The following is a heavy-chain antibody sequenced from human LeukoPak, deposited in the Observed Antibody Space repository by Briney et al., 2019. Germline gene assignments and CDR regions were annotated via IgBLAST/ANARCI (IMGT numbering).Heavy chain of an antibody. Sequence: GGPLRLSCEASGFSFSSYGMSWVRQAPGEGLEWVSGFSASDGSRYYADSVKGRFTISRDNSKNTLYLQMNSLRAEDTAVYYCAKDPRRYSRTGGYFDYWGQGTLVTVSS. CDR2: FSASDGSR. D-gene: IGHD6-13*01. CDR1: GFSFSSYG. V-gene: IGHV3-23*01. CDR3: AKDPRRYSRTGGYFDY. J-gene: IGHJ4*02.